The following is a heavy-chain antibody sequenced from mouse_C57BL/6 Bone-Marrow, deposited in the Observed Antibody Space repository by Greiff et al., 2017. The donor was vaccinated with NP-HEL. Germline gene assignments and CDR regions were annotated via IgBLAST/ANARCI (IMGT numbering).Heavy chain of an antibody. J-gene: IGHJ2*01. CDR3: ARGKITTVVFDY. Sequence: VQLHQSGAELVRPGTSVKVSCKASGYAFTNYLIEWVKQRPGQGLEWIGVINPGSGGTNYNEKFKGKATLTADKSSSTAYMQLSSLTSEDSAVYFCARGKITTVVFDYWGQGTTLTVSS. CDR2: INPGSGGT. CDR1: GYAFTNYL. V-gene: IGHV1-54*01. D-gene: IGHD1-1*01.